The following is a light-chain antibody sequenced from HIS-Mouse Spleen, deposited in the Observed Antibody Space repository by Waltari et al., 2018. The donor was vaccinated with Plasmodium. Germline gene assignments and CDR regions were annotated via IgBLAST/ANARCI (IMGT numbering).Light chain of an antibody. CDR1: QSVSRSY. V-gene: IGKV3-20*01. CDR2: GAS. CDR3: QQYGSSGT. J-gene: IGKJ1*01. Sequence: EIVLTQSPGTLSLSPGERATLSCRASQSVSRSYLAGYQQKPGQAPRLLIYGASSRATGIPDRFSGSGSGTDFTLTISRLEPEDFAVYYCQQYGSSGTFGQGTKVEIK.